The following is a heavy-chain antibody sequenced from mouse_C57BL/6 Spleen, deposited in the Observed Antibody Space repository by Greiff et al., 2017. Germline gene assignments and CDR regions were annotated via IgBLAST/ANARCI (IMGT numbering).Heavy chain of an antibody. D-gene: IGHD1-1*01. Sequence: EVKLVESGGGLVKPGGSLKLSCAASGFTFSSYAMSWVRQTPEKRLEWVATISDGGSYTYYPDNVKGRFTISRDNAKNNLYLQMSHLKSEDTAMYYCARDVLLRRGAMDYWGQGTSVTVSS. V-gene: IGHV5-4*01. CDR2: ISDGGSYT. J-gene: IGHJ4*01. CDR3: ARDVLLRRGAMDY. CDR1: GFTFSSYA.